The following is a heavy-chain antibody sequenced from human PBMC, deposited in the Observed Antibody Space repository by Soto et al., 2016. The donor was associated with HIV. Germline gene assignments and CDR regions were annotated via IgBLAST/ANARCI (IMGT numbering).Heavy chain of an antibody. J-gene: IGHJ5*02. D-gene: IGHD2-2*01. CDR2: INPNSGGT. CDR3: ARVNYALGVWFDP. CDR1: GYTFTGYY. V-gene: IGHV1-2*02. Sequence: QVQLVQSGAEVKNPGASVMVSCKASGYTFTGYYIHWVRQAPGQGLEWMGWINPNSGGTKSAQKFQGRVTMTRDTSISTAYMELSSLRSDDTAVYYCARVNYALGVWFDPWGQGTLVTVSS.